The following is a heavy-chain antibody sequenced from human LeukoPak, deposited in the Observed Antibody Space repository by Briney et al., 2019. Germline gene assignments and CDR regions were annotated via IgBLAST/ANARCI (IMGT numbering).Heavy chain of an antibody. D-gene: IGHD3-10*01. CDR2: IYPGDSDT. CDR3: ARKSSPLWFGELLSHDFDY. J-gene: IGHJ4*02. V-gene: IGHV5-51*01. CDR1: GYSFTNYW. Sequence: GESLKISCKGSGYSFTNYWIGWVRQMPGKGLEWMGVIYPGDSDTRYSPSFQGQVTISADKSISTAYLQWSSLKASDTAMYYCARKSSPLWFGELLSHDFDYRGQGTLVSVS.